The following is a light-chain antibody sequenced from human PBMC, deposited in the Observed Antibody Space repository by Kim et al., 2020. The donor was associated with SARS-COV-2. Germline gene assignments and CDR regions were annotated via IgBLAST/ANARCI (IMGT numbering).Light chain of an antibody. CDR2: DTI. V-gene: IGLV7-46*01. CDR3: LITHSGGQV. Sequence: PGDTGTLTCGSSTGPVTSDHHPYWLQQKPGQAPRTLIYDTIEKESGTPARFSGSLLGDKAALTLSGAQPEDEADYYCLITHSGGQVFGGGTQLTVL. J-gene: IGLJ3*02. CDR1: TGPVTSDHH.